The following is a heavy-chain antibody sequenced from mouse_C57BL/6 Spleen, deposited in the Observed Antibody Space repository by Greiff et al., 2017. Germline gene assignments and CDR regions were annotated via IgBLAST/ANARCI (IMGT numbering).Heavy chain of an antibody. D-gene: IGHD2-5*01. CDR2: ISSGGSYT. V-gene: IGHV5-6*01. CDR3: ARQEAYYSNHWYFDV. J-gene: IGHJ1*03. CDR1: GFTFSSYG. Sequence: VQLKESGGDLVKPGGSLKLSCAASGFTFSSYGMSWVRQTPDKRLEWVATISSGGSYTYYPDSVKGRFTISRDNAKNTLYLQMSSLKSEDTAMYYCARQEAYYSNHWYFDVWGTGTTVTVSS.